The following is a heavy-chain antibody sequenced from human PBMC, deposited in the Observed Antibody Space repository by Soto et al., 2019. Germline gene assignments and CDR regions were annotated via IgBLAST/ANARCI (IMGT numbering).Heavy chain of an antibody. CDR2: ISGSGGST. CDR1: GFTFSSYA. D-gene: IGHD3-3*01. Sequence: GGSLRLSCAAYGFTFSSYAMSWVRQAPGKGLEWVSAISGSGGSTYYADSVKGRFTISRDNSKNTLYLQMNSLRAEDTAVYYCANDGLTPFSVVIISREARDYWGPGTLVTVFS. V-gene: IGHV3-23*01. J-gene: IGHJ4*01. CDR3: ANDGLTPFSVVIISREARDY.